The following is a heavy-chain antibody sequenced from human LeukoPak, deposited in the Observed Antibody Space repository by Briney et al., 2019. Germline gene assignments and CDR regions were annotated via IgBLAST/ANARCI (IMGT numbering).Heavy chain of an antibody. D-gene: IGHD3-22*01. CDR1: GDSVSSNSAA. Sequence: SQTLSLTCAISGDSVSSNSAAWGWIRQSPSRGLEWLGRTYYRFNWYTDYAVSVKSRVTINADTSKNQFSLQLNSVTPEDTAVYYCTRGDSNRWHKFDYWGQGALVTVSS. CDR2: TYYRFNWYT. CDR3: TRGDSNRWHKFDY. J-gene: IGHJ4*02. V-gene: IGHV6-1*01.